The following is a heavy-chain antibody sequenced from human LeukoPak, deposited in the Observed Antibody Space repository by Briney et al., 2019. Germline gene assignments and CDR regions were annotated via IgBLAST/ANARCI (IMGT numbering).Heavy chain of an antibody. V-gene: IGHV1-2*02. CDR1: GYTFTGYY. Sequence: ASVKVSCKASGYTFTGYYMHWVRQAPGQGLEWMGWINPNSGGTNYAQKFQGRVTMTRDKSISTAYLQWSSLKASDTAMYYCARQSLSYYYGSGSYRHYYYYYMDVWGKGTTVTVSS. CDR2: INPNSGGT. D-gene: IGHD3-10*01. J-gene: IGHJ6*03. CDR3: ARQSLSYYYGSGSYRHYYYYYMDV.